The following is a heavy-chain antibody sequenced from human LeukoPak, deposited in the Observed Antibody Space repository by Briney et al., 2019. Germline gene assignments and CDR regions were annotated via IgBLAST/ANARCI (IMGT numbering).Heavy chain of an antibody. CDR2: ISSNGGTT. Sequence: PGGSLRLSCSASGFTFSAYAMYWVRQAPGKGLEYVSGISSNGGTTYYADSVKGRFTISRDNSKNTLYLQMSSLRAEDTAVYYCVNQISGWVYWGQGTLVTVSS. V-gene: IGHV3-64D*06. J-gene: IGHJ4*02. CDR3: VNQISGWVY. CDR1: GFTFSAYA. D-gene: IGHD6-19*01.